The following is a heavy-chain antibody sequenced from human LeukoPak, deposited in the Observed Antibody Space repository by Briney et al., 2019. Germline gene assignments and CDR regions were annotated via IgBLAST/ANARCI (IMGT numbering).Heavy chain of an antibody. J-gene: IGHJ4*02. V-gene: IGHV3-23*01. Sequence: PGGSLRLSCAASGFTFSSYAMSWVRQAPGKGLEWVSAISGSGGSTYYADSVKGRFTISRDNSKNTLYLQMNSPRAEDTAVYYCAKARITMVRGVIIPFFNYWGQGTLVTVSS. CDR1: GFTFSSYA. CDR2: ISGSGGST. CDR3: AKARITMVRGVIIPFFNY. D-gene: IGHD3-10*01.